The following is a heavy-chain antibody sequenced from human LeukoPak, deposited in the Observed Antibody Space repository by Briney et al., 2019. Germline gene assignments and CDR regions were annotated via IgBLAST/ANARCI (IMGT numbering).Heavy chain of an antibody. CDR3: AKADYGDFTFDY. CDR2: INPDGREK. D-gene: IGHD4-17*01. CDR1: GFTFSSYW. J-gene: IGHJ4*02. Sequence: GGSLRLSCAASGFTFSSYWLTWVRQAPGKGLEWVATINPDGREKYYVDSVKGRFTISRDNSRNTLYLQMNSLRGDDTAVYYCAKADYGDFTFDYWGQGTLVTVSS. V-gene: IGHV3-7*02.